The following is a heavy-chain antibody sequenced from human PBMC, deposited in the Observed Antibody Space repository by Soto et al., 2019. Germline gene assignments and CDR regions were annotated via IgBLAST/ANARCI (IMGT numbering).Heavy chain of an antibody. CDR1: GGPISSGSYY. CDR3: ARDPLSSGWNTHGY. V-gene: IGHV4-31*03. J-gene: IGHJ4*02. D-gene: IGHD6-19*01. CDR2: IYSSGST. Sequence: QVRLQESGPGLVKPSQTLSLTCTVSGGPISSGSYYWSWIRQHPGKGLEWIGYIYSSGSTYYNPSLKSRVTISLDTSQNQFSLKLSSVTVADTAVYYCARDPLSSGWNTHGYWGQGALVTVSS.